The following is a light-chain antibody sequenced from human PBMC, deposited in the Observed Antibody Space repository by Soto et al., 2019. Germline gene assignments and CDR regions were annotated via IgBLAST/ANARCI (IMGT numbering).Light chain of an antibody. CDR3: SSYAGSDNVV. Sequence: QSALTQPPSASGSPGQSVTISCTGTSSDVGGYNYVSWYQQHPGKAPKLMIYEVTNRPSGVPDRFSGSKSGNTAFLTVSGLQAEDEADYYCSSYAGSDNVVFGGGTKVTVL. CDR2: EVT. V-gene: IGLV2-8*01. J-gene: IGLJ2*01. CDR1: SSDVGGYNY.